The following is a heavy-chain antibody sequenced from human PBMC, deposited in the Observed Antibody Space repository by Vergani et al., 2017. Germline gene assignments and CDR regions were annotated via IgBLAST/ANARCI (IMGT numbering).Heavy chain of an antibody. CDR2: IYYSGST. CDR3: ARGHCSSTSCYIFPSEGPFDY. V-gene: IGHV4-59*12. CDR1: GGSISSYY. D-gene: IGHD2-2*02. Sequence: QVQLQESGPGLVKPSETLSLTCTVSGGSISSYYWSWIRQPPGKGLEWIGYIYYSGSTNYNPSLKSRVTISVDTSKNQFSLKLSSVTAADTAVYYCARGHCSSTSCYIFPSEGPFDYWGQGTLVTVSS. J-gene: IGHJ4*02.